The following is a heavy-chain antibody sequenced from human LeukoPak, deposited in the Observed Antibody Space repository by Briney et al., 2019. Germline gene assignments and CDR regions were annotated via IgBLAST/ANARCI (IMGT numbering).Heavy chain of an antibody. Sequence: PSETLSLTCTLPSGSIGRHYWNWVRQPAGKGLEWIGRISTSGNTNYNPSLKSRVTMSVDTSKNQFSLKLSSVTAADTAMYYCARGVQFFDSWGRGTLVTVSS. D-gene: IGHD5-24*01. CDR2: ISTSGNT. V-gene: IGHV4-4*07. CDR1: SGSIGRHY. CDR3: ARGVQFFDS. J-gene: IGHJ4*02.